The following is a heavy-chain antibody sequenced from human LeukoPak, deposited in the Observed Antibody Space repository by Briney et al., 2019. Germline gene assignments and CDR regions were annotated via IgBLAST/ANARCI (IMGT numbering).Heavy chain of an antibody. Sequence: GGSLRLSCAASGFSFGNYGMHWVRQAPGKGLEWVGFIRSKAYGGTTEYAASVKGRFTISRDDSKSTAYLQIYSLETEDTAVYFCSRMIYCSGGSCSSDYGGQGTLVTVSS. V-gene: IGHV3-49*04. CDR2: IRSKAYGGTT. D-gene: IGHD2-15*01. CDR3: SRMIYCSGGSCSSDY. CDR1: GFSFGNYG. J-gene: IGHJ4*02.